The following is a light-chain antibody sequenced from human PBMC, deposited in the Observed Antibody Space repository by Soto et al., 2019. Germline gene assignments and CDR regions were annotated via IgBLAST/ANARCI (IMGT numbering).Light chain of an antibody. CDR1: HSVSSD. CDR2: DAS. J-gene: IGKJ4*01. Sequence: EIVLTQSPATLSLSPGERATLSCRASHSVSSDLLWYQQKPGQSPRLLISDASNRATGIPARFSGSGSGTDFTLTISSLEPEDFAIYYCQKRNKWPLTFGGGTRVEIK. V-gene: IGKV3-11*01. CDR3: QKRNKWPLT.